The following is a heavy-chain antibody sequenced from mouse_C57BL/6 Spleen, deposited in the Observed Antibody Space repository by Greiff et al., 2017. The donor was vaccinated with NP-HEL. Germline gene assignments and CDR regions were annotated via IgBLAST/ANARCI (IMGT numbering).Heavy chain of an antibody. Sequence: VQLQQSGAELVKPGASVKISCKASGYAFSSYWMNWVKQRPGKGLEWIGQIYPGDGDTNYHGKFKGKATLTADKSSSTAYMQLSSLTSEDSAVYFCARGGGTNYYAMDYWGQGTSVTVSS. D-gene: IGHD2-14*01. CDR2: IYPGDGDT. CDR1: GYAFSSYW. CDR3: ARGGGTNYYAMDY. J-gene: IGHJ4*01. V-gene: IGHV1-80*01.